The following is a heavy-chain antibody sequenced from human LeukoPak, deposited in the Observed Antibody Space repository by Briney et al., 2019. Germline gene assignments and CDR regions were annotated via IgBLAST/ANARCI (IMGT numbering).Heavy chain of an antibody. CDR3: ARWQLERPYHFDC. J-gene: IGHJ4*02. V-gene: IGHV3-7*01. Sequence: PGGSLRLACSAPGITFSRYWMSWVRQAPGEGLERVANIKQDGSEKYYVDSVKGRFTVSTENANNSLYLQMNSLRAEDTAVSYCARWQLERPYHFDCWGQGALVTVSS. D-gene: IGHD1-1*01. CDR1: GITFSRYW. CDR2: IKQDGSEK.